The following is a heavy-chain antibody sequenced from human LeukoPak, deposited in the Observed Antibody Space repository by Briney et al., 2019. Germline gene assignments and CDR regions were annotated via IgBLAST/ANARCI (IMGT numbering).Heavy chain of an antibody. Sequence: GGSLRLSCAASGFTFSSYEMNWVRQAPGKGLEWVSYISSSGSTIYYADSVKGRFTISRDNSKNTLYLQMNSLRAEDTAVYYCARAGQQWLVRYYFDYWGQGTLVTVSS. CDR3: ARAGQQWLVRYYFDY. CDR2: ISSSGSTI. J-gene: IGHJ4*02. D-gene: IGHD6-19*01. V-gene: IGHV3-48*03. CDR1: GFTFSSYE.